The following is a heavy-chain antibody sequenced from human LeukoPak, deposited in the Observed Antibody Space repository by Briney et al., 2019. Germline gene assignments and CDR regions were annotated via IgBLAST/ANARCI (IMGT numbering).Heavy chain of an antibody. J-gene: IGHJ6*02. CDR2: IYTSGST. D-gene: IGHD6-19*01. V-gene: IGHV4-4*07. Sequence: PSETLSLTCTVSGGSISSYYWSWIRQPAGKGLEWIGRIYTSGSTNYNPSLKSRVTMSVDTSKNQFSLKLSSVTAADTAVYYCARGGAVAGSYYYYGMDVWGQGNTVTVCS. CDR3: ARGGAVAGSYYYYGMDV. CDR1: GGSISSYY.